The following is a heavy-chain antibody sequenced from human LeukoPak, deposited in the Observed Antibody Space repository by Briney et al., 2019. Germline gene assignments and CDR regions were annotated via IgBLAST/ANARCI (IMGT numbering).Heavy chain of an antibody. CDR2: IIPIFGTA. J-gene: IGHJ5*02. CDR3: ARGRGDYVLNWFDP. CDR1: GGTFSSYA. V-gene: IGHV1-69*13. Sequence: SVKVSCKASGGTFSSYAISWVRQAPGQGLEWMGGIIPIFGTANYAQKFQGRVTITADESTSTAYMELSSLRSEDTAVYYCARGRGDYVLNWFDPWGQGTLVTVSS. D-gene: IGHD4-17*01.